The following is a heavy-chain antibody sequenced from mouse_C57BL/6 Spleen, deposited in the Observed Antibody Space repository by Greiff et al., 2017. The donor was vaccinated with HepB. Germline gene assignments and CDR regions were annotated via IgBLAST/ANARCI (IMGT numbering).Heavy chain of an antibody. D-gene: IGHD1-1*01. J-gene: IGHJ3*01. CDR1: GFTFSSYA. Sequence: EVKLVESGGGLVKPGGSLKLSCAASGFTFSSYAMSWVRQTPEKRLEWVATISDGGSYTYYPDNVKGRFTISRDNAKNNLYLQMSHLKSEDTAMYYCARSAYYYGSSPFAYWGQGTLVTVSA. V-gene: IGHV5-4*03. CDR2: ISDGGSYT. CDR3: ARSAYYYGSSPFAY.